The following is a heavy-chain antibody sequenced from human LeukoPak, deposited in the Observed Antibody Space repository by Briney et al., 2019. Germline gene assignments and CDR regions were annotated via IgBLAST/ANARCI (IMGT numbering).Heavy chain of an antibody. V-gene: IGHV4-61*02. CDR2: IYTSGST. CDR1: GGSISSGSYY. J-gene: IGHJ4*02. CDR3: ARASIPSYIVVVPAAPYYFDY. D-gene: IGHD2-2*01. Sequence: SQTLSLTCTVSGGSISSGSYYWSWIRQPAGKGLEWIGRIYTSGSTNYNPSLKSRVTISVDTSKNQFSLKLSSVTAADTAVYYCARASIPSYIVVVPAAPYYFDYWGQGTLVTVSS.